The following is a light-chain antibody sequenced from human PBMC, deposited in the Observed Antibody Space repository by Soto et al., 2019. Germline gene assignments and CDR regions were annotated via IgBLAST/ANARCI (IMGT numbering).Light chain of an antibody. CDR2: DAS. CDR1: QTVRNNY. J-gene: IGKJ4*01. Sequence: DIVITHSPAILSVSPGEGATLSCRASQTVRNNYLAWYQQKPGQAPRLLIYDASSRATGIPDRFSGGGSGTDFTLTISRLEPEDFAVYYCQQFSSYPLTFGGGTKVDIK. CDR3: QQFSSYPLT. V-gene: IGKV3-20*01.